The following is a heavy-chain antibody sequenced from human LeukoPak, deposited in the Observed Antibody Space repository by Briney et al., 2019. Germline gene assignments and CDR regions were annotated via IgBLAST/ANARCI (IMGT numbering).Heavy chain of an antibody. J-gene: IGHJ4*02. CDR2: INCGDGYT. CDR3: ASYSSGWYDY. Sequence: ASVKVSCKASGYTLTSSHAHWVRQAPGQGLEWMGIINCGDGYTNYAQKFQGRVTITADESTSTAYMELSSLRSEDTAVYYCASYSSGWYDYWGQGTLVTVSS. D-gene: IGHD6-19*01. CDR1: GYTLTSSH. V-gene: IGHV1-46*01.